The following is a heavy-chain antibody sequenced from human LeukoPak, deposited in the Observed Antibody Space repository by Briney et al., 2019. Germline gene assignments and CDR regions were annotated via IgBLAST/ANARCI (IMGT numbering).Heavy chain of an antibody. V-gene: IGHV4-59*01. CDR1: GGSISSYY. CDR2: IYYSGST. CDR3: ARDSLFSGYSYGDWYFDV. Sequence: PSETLSLTCTDPGGSISSYYWSWIRQTPGKGLEWIGYIYYSGSTNYTPSLKSRVTISVDTSKNQFSLKLSSVTAADTAVYYCARDSLFSGYSYGDWYFDVWGRGSLVTVSS. J-gene: IGHJ2*01. D-gene: IGHD5-18*01.